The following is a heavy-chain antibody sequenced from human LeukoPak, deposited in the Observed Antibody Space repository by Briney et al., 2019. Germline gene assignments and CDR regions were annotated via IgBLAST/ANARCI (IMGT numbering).Heavy chain of an antibody. CDR3: ARGPVGATYEDY. V-gene: IGHV1-69*05. CDR1: GCTFSSYA. J-gene: IGHJ4*02. Sequence: GASVKVSCKASGCTFSSYAISWVRQAPGRGLEWMGRIIPIFGTANYAQKFQGRVTITTDESTSTAYMELSSLRSEDTAVYYCARGPVGATYEDYWGQGTLVTVSS. D-gene: IGHD1-26*01. CDR2: IIPIFGTA.